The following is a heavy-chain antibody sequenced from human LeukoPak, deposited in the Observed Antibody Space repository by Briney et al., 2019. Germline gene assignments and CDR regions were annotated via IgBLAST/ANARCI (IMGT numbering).Heavy chain of an antibody. CDR1: GFSFSGHW. J-gene: IGHJ2*01. CDR3: ARGAYCGGDCYFGWYFDL. V-gene: IGHV3-74*01. D-gene: IGHD2-21*02. CDR2: ISPTGSTT. Sequence: GGSLRLSCTASGFSFSGHWMHWARQLPGKGLVWVSRISPTGSTTSYADSVKGRFTVSRDNAKNTLYLQMNSLRAEDTAVYYCARGAYCGGDCYFGWYFDLWGRGTLVTVSS.